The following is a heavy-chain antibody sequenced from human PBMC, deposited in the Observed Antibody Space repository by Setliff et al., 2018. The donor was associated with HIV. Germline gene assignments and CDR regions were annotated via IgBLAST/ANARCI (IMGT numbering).Heavy chain of an antibody. J-gene: IGHJ5*02. D-gene: IGHD4-17*01. Sequence: VSVKVSCKTSGYNLENYAINWVRQAPGQGLEWMGWINANSGSPTYAQAFTGRFLFSVDTVVATAYLQINNLKTEDTAVYYCARGLYGDYGGDLNWLDPWGHGTRVTVSS. CDR1: GYNLENYA. CDR2: INANSGSP. V-gene: IGHV7-4-1*02. CDR3: ARGLYGDYGGDLNWLDP.